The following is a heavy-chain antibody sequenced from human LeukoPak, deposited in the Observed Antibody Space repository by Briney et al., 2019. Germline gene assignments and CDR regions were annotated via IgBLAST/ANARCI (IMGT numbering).Heavy chain of an antibody. D-gene: IGHD5-18*01. CDR2: ISGSGGST. CDR1: GFTFSSYA. J-gene: IGHJ6*01. V-gene: IGHV3-23*01. CDR3: AKDVDTAMVIYYGMGV. Sequence: PGGSLRLSCAASGFTFSSYALSWVRQAPGKGLEWVSAISGSGGSTYYADSVKGRFTISRDNSKNTLYLQMNSLRAEDTAVYYCAKDVDTAMVIYYGMGVWGQGTTVTVSS.